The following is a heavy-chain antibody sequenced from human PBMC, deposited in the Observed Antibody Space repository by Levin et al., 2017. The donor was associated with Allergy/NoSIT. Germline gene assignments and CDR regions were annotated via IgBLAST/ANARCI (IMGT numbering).Heavy chain of an antibody. J-gene: IGHJ5*02. Sequence: PGESLKISCKASGYTFTSYYMHWVRQAPGQGLEWMGIINCSGGSTSYAQKFQGRVTMTRDTSTSTVYMELSSLRSEDTAVYYCARAKYYYGSGSPDNWFDPWGQGTLVTVSS. CDR1: GYTFTSYY. CDR2: INCSGGST. D-gene: IGHD3-10*01. V-gene: IGHV1-46*01. CDR3: ARAKYYYGSGSPDNWFDP.